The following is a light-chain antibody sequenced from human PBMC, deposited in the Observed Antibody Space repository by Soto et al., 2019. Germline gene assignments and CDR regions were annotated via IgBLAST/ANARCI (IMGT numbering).Light chain of an antibody. V-gene: IGKV1-5*03. CDR1: QSISSW. CDR3: QQYNSYWT. J-gene: IGKJ1*01. CDR2: KAS. Sequence: DIQMTQSPSTLSAYVGDRVTITCRASQSISSWLAWYQQKPGKAPKLLIYKASSLESGVPSRFRGSGSGTEVTLTISSLQPDDFATYYCQQYNSYWTFGQGTKVEIK.